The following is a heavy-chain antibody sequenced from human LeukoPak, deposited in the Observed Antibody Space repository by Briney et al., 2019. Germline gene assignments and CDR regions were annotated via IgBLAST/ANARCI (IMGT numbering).Heavy chain of an antibody. CDR3: AKDRHSSGWYGDFDH. Sequence: LPGGSLRLSCAASGFTFSSYAMSWVRQAPGKGLEWVSAISGSGGSTYYADSVKGRFTISRDNSKNTLYLQMNSLGAEDTALYYCAKDRHSSGWYGDFDHWGQGTLVTVSS. CDR1: GFTFSSYA. CDR2: ISGSGGST. V-gene: IGHV3-23*01. D-gene: IGHD6-19*01. J-gene: IGHJ4*02.